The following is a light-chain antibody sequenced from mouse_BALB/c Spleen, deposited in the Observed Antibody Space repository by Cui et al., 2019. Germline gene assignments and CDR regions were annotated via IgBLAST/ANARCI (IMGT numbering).Light chain of an antibody. J-gene: IGKJ2*01. V-gene: IGKV12-98*01. Sequence: DFQMNQSPVSQSASLGESVTITCLASHTIGTWFAWYQQKSGKSPQPLIYAATSLAYGVPARFSGSGSGTKFSFKISSLQAEDFVSYYCQQRYSTPYTFGGGTKLEMK. CDR3: QQRYSTPYT. CDR2: AAT. CDR1: HTIGTW.